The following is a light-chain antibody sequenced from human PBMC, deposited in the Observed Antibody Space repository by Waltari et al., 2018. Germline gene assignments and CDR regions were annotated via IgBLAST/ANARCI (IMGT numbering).Light chain of an antibody. CDR2: AAS. V-gene: IGKV3-11*01. J-gene: IGKJ4*01. Sequence: EIVLTQSPATLSLSRGERVTLSCRASQSVSGYLAWYQQKPGQAPRLLIYAASNRAIGIPARFSGSGSGTDFTLTISSLEPEDFAVYYCQQRTNWPPTFGGGTKVEIK. CDR1: QSVSGY. CDR3: QQRTNWPPT.